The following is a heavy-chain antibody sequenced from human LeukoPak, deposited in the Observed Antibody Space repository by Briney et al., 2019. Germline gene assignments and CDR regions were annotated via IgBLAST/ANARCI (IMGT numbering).Heavy chain of an antibody. CDR1: GYTFTSYD. J-gene: IGHJ6*02. CDR3: ATDLPAARVYYYYGMDV. D-gene: IGHD2-2*01. CDR2: MNPNSGNT. Sequence: ASVKVSCKASGYTFTSYDINWVRQATGQGLEWMGWMNPNSGNTGYAQKFQGRVTMTRNTSITTAYMELSSLRSEDTAVYYCATDLPAARVYYYYGMDVWGQGTTVTVSS. V-gene: IGHV1-8*01.